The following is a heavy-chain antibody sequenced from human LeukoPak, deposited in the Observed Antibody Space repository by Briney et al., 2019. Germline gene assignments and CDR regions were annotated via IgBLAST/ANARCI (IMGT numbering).Heavy chain of an antibody. CDR2: IYYSGST. J-gene: IGHJ5*02. CDR3: ARVSVVPALGDWFDP. D-gene: IGHD2-2*01. CDR1: GGSISSYY. Sequence: SETLSLTCTVSGGSISSYYWSWIRQPPGRGLEWIAYIYYSGSTDYNPSLKSRVTISVDTSKNQFSLKLSSVTAADTAVYYCARVSVVPALGDWFDPWGQGTLVTVSS. V-gene: IGHV4-59*08.